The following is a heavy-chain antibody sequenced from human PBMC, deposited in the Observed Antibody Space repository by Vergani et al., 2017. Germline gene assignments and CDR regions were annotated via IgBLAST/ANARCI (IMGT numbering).Heavy chain of an antibody. V-gene: IGHV3-9*01. CDR1: GFTFADYA. J-gene: IGHJ4*02. D-gene: IGHD2-2*02. CDR3: AKSGGYCSSTSCYTSYYFDY. CDR2: ISWNSGSI. Sequence: EVQLVESGGGLVQPGRSLRLSCAASGFTFADYAMHWVRQAPGKGLEWVSGISWNSGSIGYADSVKGRFTISRDNAKNSLYLQMNSLRAEDTALYYCAKSGGYCSSTSCYTSYYFDYWGQGTLVTVSS.